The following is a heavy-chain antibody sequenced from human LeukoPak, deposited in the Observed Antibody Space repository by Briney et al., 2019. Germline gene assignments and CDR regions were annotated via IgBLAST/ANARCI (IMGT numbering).Heavy chain of an antibody. J-gene: IGHJ4*02. CDR1: GGSISSYY. V-gene: IGHV4-59*01. CDR2: IYYSGST. Sequence: SETLSLTCTVSGGSISSYYWSWIRQPPGKGLEWIGYIYYSGSTNYNPSLKSRVTISVDTSKNQFSLKLISVTAADTAVYYCARGPGELRRREPFDYWGQGTLVTVSS. CDR3: ARGPGELRRREPFDY. D-gene: IGHD1-7*01.